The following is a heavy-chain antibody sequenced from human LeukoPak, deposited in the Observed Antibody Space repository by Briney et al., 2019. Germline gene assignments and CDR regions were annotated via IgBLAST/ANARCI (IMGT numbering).Heavy chain of an antibody. J-gene: IGHJ6*02. Sequence: ASVNVSFKASGYTFTIYGIGLVRQAPGQGLEWMGWISTYNGNRNYAQKLQGRVTMTTDTSTSTAYMELRSLRSDDTAVYYCARGSIGPVGLWFGELPYYYYGMDVWGQGTTVTVSS. CDR2: ISTYNGNR. CDR3: ARGSIGPVGLWFGELPYYYYGMDV. V-gene: IGHV1-18*01. CDR1: GYTFTIYG. D-gene: IGHD3-10*01.